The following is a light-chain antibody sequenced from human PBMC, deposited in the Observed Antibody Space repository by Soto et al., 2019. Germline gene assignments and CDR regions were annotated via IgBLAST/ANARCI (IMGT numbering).Light chain of an antibody. J-gene: IGLJ2*01. CDR3: CSYAGSYTLV. Sequence: QSALTQPRSVSGSPGQSVTISCTGTSSDVGGYNYVSWYQQLPGKAPKLMIYDVTKRPSGVPDRFSGSKSGNTASLTISVLQAEDEADYYCCSYAGSYTLVFGGGTKVTVL. V-gene: IGLV2-11*01. CDR1: SSDVGGYNY. CDR2: DVT.